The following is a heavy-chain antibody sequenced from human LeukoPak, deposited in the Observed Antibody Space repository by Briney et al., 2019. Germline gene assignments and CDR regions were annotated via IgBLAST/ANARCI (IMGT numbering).Heavy chain of an antibody. Sequence: SETLSLTCAVYGGSFSGYYWSWIRQPPGKGLEWIGEINHSGSTNYNPSLKSRVTISVDTSKNQFPLKLSSVTAADTAVYYCARGLHPQYSGYDYYDYWGQGTLVTVSS. CDR1: GGSFSGYY. V-gene: IGHV4-34*01. CDR2: INHSGST. CDR3: ARGLHPQYSGYDYYDY. D-gene: IGHD5-12*01. J-gene: IGHJ4*02.